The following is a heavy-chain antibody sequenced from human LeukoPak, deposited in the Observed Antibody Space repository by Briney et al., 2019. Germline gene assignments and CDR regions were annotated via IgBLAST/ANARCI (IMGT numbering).Heavy chain of an antibody. CDR1: GYTFTSYD. CDR2: MNPNSGNT. CDR3: ARGASHYDYVWGSYRILYYFDY. V-gene: IGHV1-8*01. Sequence: ASVKVSCKASGYTFTSYDINWVRQATGQGLEWMGWMNPNSGNTGYAQKFQGRVTITRNTSISTAYMELSSLRSEDTAVYYCARGASHYDYVWGSYRILYYFDYWGQGTLVTVSS. D-gene: IGHD3-16*02. J-gene: IGHJ4*02.